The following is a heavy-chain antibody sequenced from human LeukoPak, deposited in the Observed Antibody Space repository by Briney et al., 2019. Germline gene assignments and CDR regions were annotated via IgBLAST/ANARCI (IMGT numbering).Heavy chain of an antibody. J-gene: IGHJ6*02. V-gene: IGHV4-31*11. Sequence: SETLSLTCAVYGGSFSGYYWSWIRQHPGKGLEWIGYIYYSGSTYYNPSLKSRVTISVDTSKNQFSLKLSSVTAADTAVYYCASEIVGAHYYYGMDVWGQGTTVTVSS. D-gene: IGHD1-26*01. CDR2: IYYSGST. CDR3: ASEIVGAHYYYGMDV. CDR1: GGSFSGYY.